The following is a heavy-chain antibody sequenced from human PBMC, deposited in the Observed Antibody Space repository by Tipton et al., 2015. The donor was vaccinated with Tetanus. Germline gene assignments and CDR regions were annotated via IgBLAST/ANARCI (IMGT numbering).Heavy chain of an antibody. J-gene: IGHJ4*02. Sequence: SLRLSCAASGFTFRRFAMQWVRQAPGKGLEWVAVISYDGSNKYYGDSVKGRFTISRDNYNKTLNLQMNSLRLEETAVDYCTRVDCSGGGGVACCVDYWGQGSLVTGAS. CDR2: ISYDGSNK. CDR3: TRVDCSGGGGVACCVDY. CDR1: GFTFRRFA. D-gene: IGHD2-15*01. V-gene: IGHV3-30-3*01.